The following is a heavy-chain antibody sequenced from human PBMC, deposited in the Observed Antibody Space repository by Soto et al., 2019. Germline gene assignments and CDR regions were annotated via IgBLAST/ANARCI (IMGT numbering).Heavy chain of an antibody. J-gene: IGHJ5*02. CDR3: XHRTTTXXWWFDP. CDR1: GFSLTTSGVG. CDR2: IYWDDDK. Sequence: QITLKESGPTLVKPTQTLTLTCTFSGFSLTTSGVGVGWIRQPPGKALEWLALIYWDDDKRYSPSLKSRLTITXXXXXXXXXXXXXXXXXXXXXXXXXXHRTTTXXWWFDPWGQGTLVTVSS. D-gene: IGHD4-17*01. V-gene: IGHV2-5*02.